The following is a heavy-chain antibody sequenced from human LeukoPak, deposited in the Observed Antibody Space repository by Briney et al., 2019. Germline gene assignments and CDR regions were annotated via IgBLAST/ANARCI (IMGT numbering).Heavy chain of an antibody. CDR3: AKGWYTNSGYFQH. V-gene: IGHV3-23*01. Sequence: GGSLRLSCAASGFTFSSYAMGWVRQAPGKGLEWVSTISGTGGSTYYADSVKGRFTISRDNSKNTLYLQMSSLRAEDTAVYYCAKGWYTNSGYFQHWGQGTLVTVSS. CDR2: ISGTGGST. CDR1: GFTFSSYA. D-gene: IGHD2-2*02. J-gene: IGHJ1*01.